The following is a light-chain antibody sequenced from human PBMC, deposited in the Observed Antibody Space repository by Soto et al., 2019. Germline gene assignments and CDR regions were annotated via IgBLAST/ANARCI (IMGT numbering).Light chain of an antibody. V-gene: IGKV1-5*03. CDR3: QQYNSYSLT. Sequence: DILMTQSPSTLSASVGDRVTITCRASQSISSWLAWYQQKPGKAPKLLIYKASSLESGVPSRFSGSGSGTEFTLTISSLQPDDFATYYCQQYNSYSLTFGPGTKVEIK. CDR2: KAS. CDR1: QSISSW. J-gene: IGKJ3*01.